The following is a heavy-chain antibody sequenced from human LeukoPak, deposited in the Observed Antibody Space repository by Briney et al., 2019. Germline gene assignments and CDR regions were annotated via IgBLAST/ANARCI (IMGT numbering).Heavy chain of an antibody. CDR1: GFTFNIYG. V-gene: IGHV3-33*01. CDR3: ARGGHIEGQCYHYIMDV. D-gene: IGHD3-16*02. CDR2: IWYDGSNK. Sequence: GGSLRLSCAASGFTFNIYGMHWVRQAPGRGLEWVAAIWYDGSNKYYAVSVKCRFTISRDKSKNTVDLKMNSLRGEHTAGHYCARGGHIEGQCYHYIMDVCGQGATVTVSS. J-gene: IGHJ6*02.